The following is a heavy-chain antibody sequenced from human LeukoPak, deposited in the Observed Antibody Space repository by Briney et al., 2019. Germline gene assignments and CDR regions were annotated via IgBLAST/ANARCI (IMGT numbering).Heavy chain of an antibody. CDR1: GGSISSYY. J-gene: IGHJ3*02. V-gene: IGHV4-4*07. D-gene: IGHD6-13*01. CDR3: ARDPDSSSWGYAFDI. CDR2: IYNSGNT. Sequence: PSETLSLTCTVSGGSISSYYWSWIRQPAGKGLGWIGRIYNSGNTNYNPSLKSRVTMSVDTSKNQFSLKLSSVTAADTAMYYCARDPDSSSWGYAFDIWAKGQWSPSLQ.